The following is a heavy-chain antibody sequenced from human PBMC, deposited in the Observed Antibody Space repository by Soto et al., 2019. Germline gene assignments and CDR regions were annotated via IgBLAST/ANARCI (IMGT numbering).Heavy chain of an antibody. V-gene: IGHV1-3*01. Sequence: ASVKVSCKASGYTFTSYAMHWVRQAPGQRLEWMGWINAGNGNTKYSQKFQGRVTITRDTSASTAYMELSSLRSEDTAVYYCERAPGPRRYYYSSGSYAFDSWGQETMVTV. CDR3: ERAPGPRRYYYSSGSYAFDS. CDR1: GYTFTSYA. CDR2: INAGNGNT. J-gene: IGHJ3*02. D-gene: IGHD3-10*01.